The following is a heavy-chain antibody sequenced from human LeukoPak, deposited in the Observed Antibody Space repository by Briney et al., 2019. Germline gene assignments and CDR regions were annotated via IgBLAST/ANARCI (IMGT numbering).Heavy chain of an antibody. CDR2: IYYSGST. D-gene: IGHD1-1*01. Sequence: SETLSLTCTVSGGSISSYYWSWIRQPPGKGLEWIGYIYYSGSTNYNPSLKSRVTISVDTSKNQFSLKLSSVTAADTAVYYCARDGGRTEIDYWGQGTLVTVSS. CDR1: GGSISSYY. J-gene: IGHJ4*02. V-gene: IGHV4-59*12. CDR3: ARDGGRTEIDY.